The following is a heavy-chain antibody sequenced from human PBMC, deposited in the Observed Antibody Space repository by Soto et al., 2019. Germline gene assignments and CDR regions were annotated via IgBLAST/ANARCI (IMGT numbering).Heavy chain of an antibody. CDR1: GFTFSSYA. CDR2: ISGSGGNT. Sequence: GGSLRLSCAASGFTFSSYAMNWVRQAPGKGPEWVSFISGSGGNTYYADSVKGRFTISRDNSKDTLYLQMNSLRADDTAVYFCAKDRGFFYGSVTSAVAFDYWGQGTLVTV. J-gene: IGHJ4*02. V-gene: IGHV3-23*01. D-gene: IGHD3-10*01. CDR3: AKDRGFFYGSVTSAVAFDY.